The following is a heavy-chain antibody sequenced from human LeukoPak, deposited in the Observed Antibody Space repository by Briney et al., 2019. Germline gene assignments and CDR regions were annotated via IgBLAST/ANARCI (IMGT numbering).Heavy chain of an antibody. CDR3: ARRGDGYNYDDY. Sequence: SETLSLTCAVYSGSFSGYYWNWIRQPPGKGVEWIGEINHSGSTNYNPSLKSRVTISVDTSKNQFSLKLISVTAADTAVYYCARRGDGYNYDDYWGQGTLVTVSS. J-gene: IGHJ4*02. CDR1: SGSFSGYY. CDR2: INHSGST. D-gene: IGHD5-24*01. V-gene: IGHV4-34*01.